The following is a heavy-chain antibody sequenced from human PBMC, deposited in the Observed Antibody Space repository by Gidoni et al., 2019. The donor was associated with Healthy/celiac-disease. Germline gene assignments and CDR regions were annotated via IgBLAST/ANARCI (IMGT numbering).Heavy chain of an antibody. CDR1: GYSFTSYW. Sequence: EVQLVQTGAAVKTPGESLKISCTGSGYSFTSYWIGWVRQMPGKGLEWMGIIYPGDSDTRYSPSFQGQVTISADKSISTAYLQWSSLKASDTAMYYCARDSGYSSSWPVGGVGYWGQGTLVTVSS. CDR3: ARDSGYSSSWPVGGVGY. CDR2: IYPGDSDT. J-gene: IGHJ4*02. V-gene: IGHV5-51*01. D-gene: IGHD6-13*01.